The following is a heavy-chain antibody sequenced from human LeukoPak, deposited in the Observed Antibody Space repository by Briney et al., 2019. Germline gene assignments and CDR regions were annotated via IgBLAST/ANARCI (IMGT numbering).Heavy chain of an antibody. D-gene: IGHD2-21*02. CDR2: INPSGGST. V-gene: IGHV1-46*01. CDR1: GYTFTSYY. Sequence: ASVKVSCKASGYTFTSYYMHWVRQAPGQGLEWMGIINPSGGSTSYAQKFQGRVTMTRDMSTSTVYMELSSLRSEDTAVYYCARDLCGGDCYYSEGYFDYWGQGTLVTVSS. CDR3: ARDLCGGDCYYSEGYFDY. J-gene: IGHJ4*02.